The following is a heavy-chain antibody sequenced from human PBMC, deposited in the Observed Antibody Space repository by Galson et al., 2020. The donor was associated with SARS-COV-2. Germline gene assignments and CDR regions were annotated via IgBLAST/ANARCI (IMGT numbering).Heavy chain of an antibody. CDR3: AKGRGSYLTYFDY. V-gene: IGHV3-30*18. D-gene: IGHD1-26*01. CDR1: GFTFSSYG. J-gene: IGHJ4*02. Sequence: GGSLRLSCAASGFTFSSYGMHWVRQAPGKGLEWVAVISYDGSNKYYADSVKGRFTISRDNSKNTLYLQMNSLRAEDTAVYYCAKGRGSYLTYFDYWGQGTLVTVSS. CDR2: ISYDGSNK.